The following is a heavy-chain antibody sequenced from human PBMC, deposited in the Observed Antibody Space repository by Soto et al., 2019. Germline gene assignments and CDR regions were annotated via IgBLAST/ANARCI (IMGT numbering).Heavy chain of an antibody. CDR1: GFTFGDYA. CDR2: IRSKAYGGTT. V-gene: IGHV3-49*04. J-gene: IGHJ6*02. D-gene: IGHD3-10*01. Sequence: GGSLRLSCTASGFTFGDYAMSWVRQAPGKGLEWVGFIRSKAYGGTTEYAASVKGRFTISRDDSKSIAYLQMNSLKTEDTAVYYCTRVTTMVRGAMDVWGQGTTVTVSS. CDR3: TRVTTMVRGAMDV.